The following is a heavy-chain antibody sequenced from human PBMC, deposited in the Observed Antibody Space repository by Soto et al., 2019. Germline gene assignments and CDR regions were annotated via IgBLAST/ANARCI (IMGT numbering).Heavy chain of an antibody. D-gene: IGHD3-16*02. CDR2: ISYDGRIK. J-gene: IGHJ4*02. Sequence: QVQLAESGGGVVQPGRSLRLSCAASGFTFSNYGMHWVRQAPGKGLEWVAVISYDGRIKYYADSVKGRFTISRDSSKDTVYLQMNSLRPEDTALYFCAKEGFESTWGSFRGDFDYWGQRTLVTVSS. CDR3: AKEGFESTWGSFRGDFDY. V-gene: IGHV3-30*18. CDR1: GFTFSNYG.